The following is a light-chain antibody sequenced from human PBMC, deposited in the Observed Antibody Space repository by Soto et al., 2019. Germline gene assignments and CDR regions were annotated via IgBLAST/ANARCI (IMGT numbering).Light chain of an antibody. V-gene: IGLV1-40*01. Sequence: QSVLTQPPSVSGAPGHRVTISCTGSSSNIGAGYDVHWYQQLPGTAPKHLIYGNSNRPSGVPDRFSGSKSGTSASLAITGLQSEDEADYYCQSYGSSLSDVFCTGTKVTVL. J-gene: IGLJ1*01. CDR2: GNS. CDR1: SSNIGAGYD. CDR3: QSYGSSLSDV.